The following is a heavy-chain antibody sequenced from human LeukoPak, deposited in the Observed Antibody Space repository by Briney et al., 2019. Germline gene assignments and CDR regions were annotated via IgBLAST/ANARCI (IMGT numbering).Heavy chain of an antibody. J-gene: IGHJ4*02. Sequence: PGGSLRLSCAASGFTFSSLAMTWVRQAPRKGLEWVSTIGGSGGVTYYADSVKGRFTISRDNSRSALYLQMNSLRAEDTAIYYCAKDHFGDHYFDYWGQGTLVTVSS. D-gene: IGHD3-10*01. CDR3: AKDHFGDHYFDY. CDR2: IGGSGGVT. V-gene: IGHV3-23*01. CDR1: GFTFSSLA.